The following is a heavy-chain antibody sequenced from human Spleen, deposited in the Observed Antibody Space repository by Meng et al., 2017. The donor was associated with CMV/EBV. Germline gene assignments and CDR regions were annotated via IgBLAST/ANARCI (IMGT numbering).Heavy chain of an antibody. CDR2: NNWNGGST. D-gene: IGHD1-26*01. Sequence: GESLKISCEASGFRLDNYGMSWVRQAPGKGLEWVSGNNWNGGSTGYGDSVKGRFTISRDNSKNTLYLQMNSLRAEDTAVYYCAKARLIMNSGSYSPSDYWGQGTLVTVSS. J-gene: IGHJ4*02. CDR3: AKARLIMNSGSYSPSDY. CDR1: GFRLDNYG. V-gene: IGHV3-20*04.